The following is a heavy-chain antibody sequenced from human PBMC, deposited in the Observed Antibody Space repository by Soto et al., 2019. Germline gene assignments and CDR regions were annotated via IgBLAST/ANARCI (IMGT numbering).Heavy chain of an antibody. J-gene: IGHJ4*02. CDR2: IRSKAYGGTT. V-gene: IGHV3-49*03. CDR3: TRDRSVVIAFYYFDY. Sequence: PGGSLRLSCTASGFTFGDYAMSWFRQAPGKGLEWVGFIRSKAYGGTTEYAASVKGRFTISRDDSKSIAYLQMNSLKTEDTAVYYCTRDRSVVIAFYYFDYWGQGTLVTVSS. CDR1: GFTFGDYA. D-gene: IGHD2-21*01.